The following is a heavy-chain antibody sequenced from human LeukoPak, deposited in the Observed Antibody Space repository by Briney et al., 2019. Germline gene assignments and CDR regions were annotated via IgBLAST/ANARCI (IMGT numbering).Heavy chain of an antibody. CDR2: VDPSDSYT. CDR3: ARQRATSDLDY. V-gene: IGHV5-10-1*01. D-gene: IGHD5-24*01. CDR1: GYSFTNYW. J-gene: IGHJ4*02. Sequence: GESLKISFQGSGYSFTNYWISWVRQMPGKGLEWMGRVDPSDSYTNYSPSFQGHVTISVDKSITTAYLQWSSLEASDTAMYFCARQRATSDLDYWGQGTLVTVSS.